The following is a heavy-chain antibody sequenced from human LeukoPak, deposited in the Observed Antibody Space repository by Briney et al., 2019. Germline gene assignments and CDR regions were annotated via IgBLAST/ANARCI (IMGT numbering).Heavy chain of an antibody. D-gene: IGHD2-21*02. CDR3: VREGDNADFDY. J-gene: IGHJ4*02. CDR1: GFTYSSYS. CDR2: ISTRSTYK. V-gene: IGHV3-21*01. Sequence: GGSLRLSCAASGFTYSSYSMNWVRQAPGKGLEWVSTISTRSTYKYYADSLKGRFTISRDNVKNSLYLQMNSLRAEDTAVYYCVREGDNADFDYWGQGTLVTVSS.